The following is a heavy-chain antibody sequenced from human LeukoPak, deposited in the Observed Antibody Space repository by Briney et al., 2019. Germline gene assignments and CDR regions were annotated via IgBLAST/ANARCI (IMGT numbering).Heavy chain of an antibody. CDR2: ISGDSNYI. V-gene: IGHV3-21*01. CDR3: ANHLACGSTSCPPFDY. D-gene: IGHD2-2*01. Sequence: GGSLRLSCAASGFTVGRYSMSWVRQAPGKGLEWVSSISGDSNYIYYADSVEGRFTISRDNAKNSLYLQMNSMRAEDTAVYYCANHLACGSTSCPPFDYWGQGTLVTVSS. J-gene: IGHJ4*02. CDR1: GFTVGRYS.